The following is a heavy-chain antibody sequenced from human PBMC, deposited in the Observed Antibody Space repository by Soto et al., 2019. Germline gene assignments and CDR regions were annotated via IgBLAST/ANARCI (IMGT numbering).Heavy chain of an antibody. J-gene: IGHJ4*02. CDR2: ISFQGTND. V-gene: IGHV3-30*18. D-gene: IGHD3-22*01. CDR1: GFNFNNYG. Sequence: QVQLVESGGGVVQPGGSLRLSCAGSGFNFNNYGMYWVRQAPGKGLEWVAFISFQGTNDYYAEAVKGRFTITKDYSKKTLFLQMNSLRADDTAIYYCVKLMFDHDSSGCSGDYWGQGTLGTVS. CDR3: VKLMFDHDSSGCSGDY.